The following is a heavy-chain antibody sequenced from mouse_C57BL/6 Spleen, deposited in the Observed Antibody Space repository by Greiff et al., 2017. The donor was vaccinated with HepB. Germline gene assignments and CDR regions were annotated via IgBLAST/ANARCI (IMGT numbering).Heavy chain of an antibody. CDR1: GFTFSSYA. CDR3: ARITTPWYFDV. CDR2: ISDGGSYT. J-gene: IGHJ1*03. Sequence: EVQRVESGGGLVKPGGSLKLSCAASGFTFSSYAMSWVRQTPEKRLEWVATISDGGSYTYYPDNVKGRFTISRDNAKNNLYLQMSHLKSEDTAMYYCARITTPWYFDVWGTGTTVTVSS. V-gene: IGHV5-4*01. D-gene: IGHD1-1*01.